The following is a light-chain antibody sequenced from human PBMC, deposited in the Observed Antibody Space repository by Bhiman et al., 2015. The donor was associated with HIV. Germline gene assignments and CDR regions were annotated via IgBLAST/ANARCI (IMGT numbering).Light chain of an antibody. Sequence: QSALTQPASVSGSPGQSITISCTGTRSDVGDYNYVSWYQQHPGTAPKLMIFDVTQRPSGVSNRFSGSKSGNTASLTISGIQTEDEADYYCCSYAGSSTPWVFGGGTKLTVL. CDR2: DVT. V-gene: IGLV2-23*02. CDR3: CSYAGSSTPWV. J-gene: IGLJ3*02. CDR1: RSDVGDYNY.